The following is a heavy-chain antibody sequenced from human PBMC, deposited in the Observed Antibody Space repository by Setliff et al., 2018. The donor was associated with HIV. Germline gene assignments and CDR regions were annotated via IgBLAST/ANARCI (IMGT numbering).Heavy chain of an antibody. D-gene: IGHD6-13*01. CDR2: IYPGDSDT. CDR3: ARGDSSLDY. J-gene: IGHJ4*02. Sequence: PGESLKISCQGLGDTFITYWIGWVRQMPGKGLEWMGIIYPGDSDTRYSPSFQGQVTISADKSISTAYLQWSSLKASDTAMYYCARGDSSLDYWGQGTLVTVSS. CDR1: GDTFITYW. V-gene: IGHV5-51*01.